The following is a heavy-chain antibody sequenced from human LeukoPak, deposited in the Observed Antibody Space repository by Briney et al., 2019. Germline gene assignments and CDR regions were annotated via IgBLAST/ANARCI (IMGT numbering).Heavy chain of an antibody. CDR3: ASAIKYYYGSGTYHYFDF. V-gene: IGHV4-59*01. D-gene: IGHD3-10*01. J-gene: IGHJ4*02. CDR1: GPPIRTYY. Sequence: PSETLSLTCIVSGPPIRTYYGSWVRQPPGKGLEWIGYIYYSGSTNYNPSLKSRVTMLVDTSKNQFSLKLSSVTAADTAVYYCASAIKYYYGSGTYHYFDFWGQGTLVTVSS. CDR2: IYYSGST.